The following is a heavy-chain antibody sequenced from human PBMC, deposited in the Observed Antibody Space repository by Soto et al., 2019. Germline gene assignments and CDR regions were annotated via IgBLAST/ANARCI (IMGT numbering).Heavy chain of an antibody. CDR3: DRPMIKSGGLIHPDYGMDV. CDR2: ISSSSSYI. Sequence: GGSLRLSCAASGFTFGNYWMHWVRQAPGKGLVWVSSISSSSSYIYYADSVKGRFTISRDNAKNSLYLQMNSLRAEDTAVYYCDRPMIKSGGLIHPDYGMDVWGQGTTVTVSS. J-gene: IGHJ6*02. CDR1: GFTFGNYW. V-gene: IGHV3-21*01. D-gene: IGHD3-16*01.